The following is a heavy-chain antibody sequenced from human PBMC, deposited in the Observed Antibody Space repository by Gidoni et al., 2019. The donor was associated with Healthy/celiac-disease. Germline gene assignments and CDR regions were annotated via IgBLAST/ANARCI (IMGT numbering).Heavy chain of an antibody. Sequence: EVQLVESGGGLVKPGGSLRLSCAASGFTFSSYSMNWVRQAPGKGVEWVSSISSSSSYIYYADSVKGRFTISRDNAKNSLYLQMNSLRAEDTAVYYCARVVDQGGDYWGQGTLVTVSS. CDR3: ARVVDQGGDY. CDR2: ISSSSSYI. V-gene: IGHV3-21*01. CDR1: GFTFSSYS. J-gene: IGHJ4*02. D-gene: IGHD2-2*01.